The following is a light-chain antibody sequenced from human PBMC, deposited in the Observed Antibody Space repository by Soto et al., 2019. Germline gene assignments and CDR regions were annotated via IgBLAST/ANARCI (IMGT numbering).Light chain of an antibody. J-gene: IGLJ2*01. Sequence: QSVLTQPASVSGSPGQSITISCTGTSSDIGRYNYVSWYQHSPGKAPKLIIYDVSDRPSGVSNRFSGSKSGTTASLTISGLQDEDEADYYCGSYTSSDTMIFGGGTQLTVL. CDR2: DVS. V-gene: IGLV2-14*03. CDR1: SSDIGRYNY. CDR3: GSYTSSDTMI.